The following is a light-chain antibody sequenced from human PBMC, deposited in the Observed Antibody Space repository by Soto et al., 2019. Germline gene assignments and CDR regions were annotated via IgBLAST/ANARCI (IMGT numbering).Light chain of an antibody. J-gene: IGKJ1*01. CDR2: GAS. Sequence: EIVLTQSPGTLSLYPGERATLSCRASQSVSSSYLAWYQQKPGQAHRLLIYGASSRATGIPDRFSGSGSGTDFTLTINRLEPEDFAVYYCQQYGSSPRTFGQGTKVEIK. CDR3: QQYGSSPRT. V-gene: IGKV3-20*01. CDR1: QSVSSSY.